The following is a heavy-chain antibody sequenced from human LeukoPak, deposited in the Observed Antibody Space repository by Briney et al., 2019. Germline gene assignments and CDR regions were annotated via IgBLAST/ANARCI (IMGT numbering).Heavy chain of an antibody. CDR1: GFPFANTC. CDR3: AIGGTYGSGS. D-gene: IGHD3-10*01. CDR2: INNDGSTR. Sequence: GGSLRLSCAASGFPFANTCMHWVRQAPGKGLVWVSLINNDGSTRSYVDSVKGRFTISRDNAKNTVYLQMNSLRAEDTAVYYCAIGGTYGSGSWGQGTLVTVSS. V-gene: IGHV3-74*01. J-gene: IGHJ4*02.